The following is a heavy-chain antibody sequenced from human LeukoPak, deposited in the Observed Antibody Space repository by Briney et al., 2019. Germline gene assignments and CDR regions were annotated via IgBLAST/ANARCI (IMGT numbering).Heavy chain of an antibody. J-gene: IGHJ6*02. CDR2: ISYDGTNK. Sequence: GGALRLSCAASGFTFSRYAMHWVRQAPGKGLEWVAVISYDGTNKYYADSVKGRFTISRDNSKNTLYLQMNSLRAEDTAVYYCARDSYGMDVWGQGTTVTVSS. V-gene: IGHV3-30-3*01. CDR3: ARDSYGMDV. CDR1: GFTFSRYA.